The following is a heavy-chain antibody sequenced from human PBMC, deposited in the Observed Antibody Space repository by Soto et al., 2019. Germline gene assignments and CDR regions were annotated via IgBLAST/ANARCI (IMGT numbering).Heavy chain of an antibody. CDR2: IYYSGST. CDR1: GGSISSYY. CDR3: ARVLLWDSSSSRTDPLDYYSGMDV. V-gene: IGHV4-59*01. D-gene: IGHD6-6*01. Sequence: SETLSLTCTVSGGSISSYYWSWIRQPPGKGLEWIGYIYYSGSTNYNPSLKSRVTISVDTSKNQFSLKLSSVTAADTAVYYCARVLLWDSSSSRTDPLDYYSGMDVWGQGTTVTVS. J-gene: IGHJ6*02.